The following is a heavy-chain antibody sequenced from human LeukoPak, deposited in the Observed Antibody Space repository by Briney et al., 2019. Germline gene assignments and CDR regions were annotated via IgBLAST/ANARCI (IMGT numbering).Heavy chain of an antibody. D-gene: IGHD7-27*01. CDR3: AKDGDAGTSYYFYYMDV. CDR2: IWHDGSNK. J-gene: IGHJ6*03. V-gene: IGHV3-33*06. Sequence: GGSLRLSCAASGFTFSDYGMHWVRQAPGKGLEWVAVIWHDGSNKCYADSVQGRFTISRDSSKNTLYLQMNSLRAEDTAVYYCAKDGDAGTSYYFYYMDVWGKGTTVTVSS. CDR1: GFTFSDYG.